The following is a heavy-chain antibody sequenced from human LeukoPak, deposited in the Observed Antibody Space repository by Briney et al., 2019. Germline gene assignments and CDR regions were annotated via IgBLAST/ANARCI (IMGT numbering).Heavy chain of an antibody. Sequence: GGSLRLSCAASGFTFSSYGINWVRQAPGKGLEWVSSIDVGSYAYYANSVKGRFTISRDNSKNTLYLQMNSLRAEDTAVYYCAKDRSEQWEGPMDYWGQGTLVTVSS. CDR3: AKDRSEQWEGPMDY. CDR1: GFTFSSYG. D-gene: IGHD1-26*01. CDR2: IDVGSYA. V-gene: IGHV3-NL1*01. J-gene: IGHJ4*02.